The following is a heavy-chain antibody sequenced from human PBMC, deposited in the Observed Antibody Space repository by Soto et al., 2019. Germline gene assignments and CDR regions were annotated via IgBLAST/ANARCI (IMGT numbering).Heavy chain of an antibody. D-gene: IGHD6-13*01. CDR3: ASFGCSSSWSRVDY. V-gene: IGHV3-21*01. CDR1: GFTFSSYS. J-gene: IGHJ4*02. Sequence: PGGSLRLSCAASGFTFSSYSMNWVRQAPGKGLEWVSSISSSSSYIYYADSVKGRFTISRDNAKNSLYLQMNSLRAEDTAVYYCASFGCSSSWSRVDYWGQGTLVTVSS. CDR2: ISSSSSYI.